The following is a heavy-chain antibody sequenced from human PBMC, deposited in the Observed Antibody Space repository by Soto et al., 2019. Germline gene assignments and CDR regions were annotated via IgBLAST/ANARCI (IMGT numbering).Heavy chain of an antibody. D-gene: IGHD3-10*01. V-gene: IGHV1-18*01. Sequence: QVQLVQSGAEVKKPGASVKVSCKASGYTFTSYGISWVRQAPGQGLEWMGWIRAYNGNTNYAQKLEGRVTMNTDTSTNLDYMEVMSLRSDDTAEYYGAIDSGFGELFDTWGQGTQVNVSS. CDR2: IRAYNGNT. CDR3: AIDSGFGELFDT. CDR1: GYTFTSYG. J-gene: IGHJ5*02.